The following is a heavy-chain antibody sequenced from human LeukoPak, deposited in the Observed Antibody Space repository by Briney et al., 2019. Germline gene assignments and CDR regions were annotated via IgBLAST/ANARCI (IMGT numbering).Heavy chain of an antibody. CDR2: ISWGGTT. Sequence: GGSLRLSCVASRFTFEDYTMQWLRQATGRAVEGVTLISWGGTTYYTDSVKGRFTISRDNSKKSLYLQMDTLRSEDTAFYYCVKDLSYESSGHVLEYWGQGTLVTVSS. CDR1: RFTFEDYT. V-gene: IGHV3-43*01. CDR3: VKDLSYESSGHVLEY. J-gene: IGHJ4*02. D-gene: IGHD3-22*01.